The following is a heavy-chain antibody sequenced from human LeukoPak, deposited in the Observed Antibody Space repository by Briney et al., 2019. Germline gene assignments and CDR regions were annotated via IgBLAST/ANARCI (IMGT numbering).Heavy chain of an antibody. D-gene: IGHD5-12*01. V-gene: IGHV1-46*01. J-gene: IGHJ4*02. CDR3: ARVIGGYELPDY. Sequence: ASVKVSCKASGYTFTSYYMHWVRQAPGQGLEWMGIINPSGGSTSYAQKFQGRVTITADKSTSTAYMELSSLRSEDTAVYYCARVIGGYELPDYWGQGTLVTVSS. CDR2: INPSGGST. CDR1: GYTFTSYY.